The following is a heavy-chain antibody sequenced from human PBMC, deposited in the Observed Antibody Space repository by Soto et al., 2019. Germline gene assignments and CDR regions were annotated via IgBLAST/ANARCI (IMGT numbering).Heavy chain of an antibody. Sequence: EMQLVESGGGLVQPGGSLRLSCAASGLTFSSNWMHWVRQTPGKGLVWVSHISSDGSSTNYADSLKGRFTISRDNAKNTLYLQMTSLRAEDTAVYYCARHGMDVWGQGTTVTVSS. CDR1: GLTFSSNW. J-gene: IGHJ6*02. CDR3: ARHGMDV. CDR2: ISSDGSST. V-gene: IGHV3-74*01.